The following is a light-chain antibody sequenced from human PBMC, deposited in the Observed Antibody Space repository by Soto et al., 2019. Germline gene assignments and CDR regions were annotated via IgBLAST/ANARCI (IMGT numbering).Light chain of an antibody. CDR3: QLYNRNTWS. CDR1: QSVGTW. V-gene: IGKV1-5*01. CDR2: GAS. J-gene: IGKJ1*01. Sequence: DIQMTQSPSTLSASVGGRVTITCRASQSVGTWVAWYQQKPGKAPKLLIYGASNLESGVPSRFSGSGSGTEFPLTITTLQPDDFATYFCQLYNRNTWSFGPGTKVDI.